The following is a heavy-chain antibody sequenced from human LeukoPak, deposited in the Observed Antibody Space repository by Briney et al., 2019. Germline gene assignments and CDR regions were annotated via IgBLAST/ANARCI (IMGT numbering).Heavy chain of an antibody. Sequence: GGSLRLSCSASGFSFITHGMHWVRQAPGKGLEWVEFIWAEGNRQYYADSVKGRFTISRDNSKSTLYLQMNSLRVEDTSVYFCARDPPDSGWAFWSWGQGTLVTVSS. V-gene: IGHV3-33*01. D-gene: IGHD6-19*01. J-gene: IGHJ4*02. CDR3: ARDPPDSGWAFWS. CDR1: GFSFITHG. CDR2: IWAEGNRQ.